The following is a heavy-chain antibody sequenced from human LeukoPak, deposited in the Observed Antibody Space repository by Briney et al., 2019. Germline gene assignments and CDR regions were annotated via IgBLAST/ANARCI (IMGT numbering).Heavy chain of an antibody. J-gene: IGHJ6*02. D-gene: IGHD2-2*01. CDR3: ARGGHCSTTSCSNYDGMDD. CDR1: GFTFSSYA. V-gene: IGHV3-23*01. CDR2: ISGRGGST. Sequence: GGSLRLSCAASGFTFSSYAMYWVRQAPGKVLEWVSGISGRGGSTDYADSVKGRFTISRDSSKNTLYLQMNSLRAEDTAVYFCARGGHCSTTSCSNYDGMDDWGQGTTLTVSS.